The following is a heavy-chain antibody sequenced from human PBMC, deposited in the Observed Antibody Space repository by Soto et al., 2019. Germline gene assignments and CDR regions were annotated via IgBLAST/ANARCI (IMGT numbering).Heavy chain of an antibody. Sequence: ASVKVSCKASGYSFTTYSISWVRQAPGQGLEWMGGINAYNGRTKYAQNFQGRVTMTTDTSTSTAYMELSSLRSDDTAVYYCARGVGSGSYYNQYNWFDPWGQGTLVTVSS. CDR3: ARGVGSGSYYNQYNWFDP. D-gene: IGHD3-10*01. CDR2: INAYNGRT. CDR1: GYSFTTYS. V-gene: IGHV1-18*01. J-gene: IGHJ5*02.